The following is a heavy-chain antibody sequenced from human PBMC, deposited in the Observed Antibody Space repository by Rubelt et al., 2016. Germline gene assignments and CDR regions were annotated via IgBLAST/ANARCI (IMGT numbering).Heavy chain of an antibody. Sequence: GRGLEWVSYISSSSSTIYYADSVKGRFTISRDNAKNSLYLQMNSLRDEDTAVYYCASAKQGTEDCSSTSCPIAYFDYWGQGTLVTVSS. V-gene: IGHV3-48*02. CDR3: ASAKQGTEDCSSTSCPIAYFDY. CDR2: ISSSSSTI. J-gene: IGHJ4*02. D-gene: IGHD2-2*01.